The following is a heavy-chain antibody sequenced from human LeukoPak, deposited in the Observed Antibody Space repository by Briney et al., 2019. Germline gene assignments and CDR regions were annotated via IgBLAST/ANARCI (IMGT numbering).Heavy chain of an antibody. CDR2: VSGSGFST. D-gene: IGHD6-13*01. CDR3: AKDPYSAGTFRDRGYYFDY. Sequence: GGSLRLSCAASGFTFSNYAMSWVRQAPGKGLEWVSAVSGSGFSTYYADSVEGRFTISRDNSKNTLYLQMNSLRAEDTAVYYCAKDPYSAGTFRDRGYYFDYWGQGTLVTVSS. J-gene: IGHJ4*02. V-gene: IGHV3-23*01. CDR1: GFTFSNYA.